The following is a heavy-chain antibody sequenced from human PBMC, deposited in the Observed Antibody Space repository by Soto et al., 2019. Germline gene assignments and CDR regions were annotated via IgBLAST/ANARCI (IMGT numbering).Heavy chain of an antibody. V-gene: IGHV1-69*01. CDR2: IIPIFGTA. CDR1: GGTFSSYA. CDR3: AKEAVPHGTYGMDV. Sequence: QVQLVQSGAEVKKPGSSVKVSCKASGGTFSSYAISWVRQAPGQGLEWMGGIIPIFGTANYAQKFQGRVTITADESTSTAYRELSSLRSEDTAVYYCAKEAVPHGTYGMDVWGQGTTVTVSS. J-gene: IGHJ6*02. D-gene: IGHD6-19*01.